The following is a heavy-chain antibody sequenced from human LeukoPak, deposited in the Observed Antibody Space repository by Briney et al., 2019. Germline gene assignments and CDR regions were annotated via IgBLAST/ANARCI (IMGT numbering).Heavy chain of an antibody. CDR3: AIAAGWELGY. J-gene: IGHJ4*02. D-gene: IGHD6-25*01. CDR1: GFIFSGSW. V-gene: IGHV3-7*03. Sequence: GGSLRLSCAGSGFIFSGSWMSWVRQAPEKGLEWVANIKEDASEENYVDSVKGRFTISRDNAKNSLYLQMNSLRAEDTAVYYCAIAAGWELGYWGQGTLVTVSS. CDR2: IKEDASEE.